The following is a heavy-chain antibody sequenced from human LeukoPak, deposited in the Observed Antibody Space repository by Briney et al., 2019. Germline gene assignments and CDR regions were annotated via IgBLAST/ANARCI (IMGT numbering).Heavy chain of an antibody. D-gene: IGHD3-22*01. V-gene: IGHV3-30*18. Sequence: GGSLRLSCTASGFTFTSHGMHWPRQAPGMGLEWVALILYDGSNEYYADSVQGRFTISRDSSRNTLYLQMNSLRAEDTAVYYCAKDGTGGYYYVDYWGQGTLVTVSS. CDR3: AKDGTGGYYYVDY. CDR2: ILYDGSNE. CDR1: GFTFTSHG. J-gene: IGHJ4*02.